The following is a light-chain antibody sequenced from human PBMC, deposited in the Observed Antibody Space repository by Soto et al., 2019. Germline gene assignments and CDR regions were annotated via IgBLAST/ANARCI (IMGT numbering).Light chain of an antibody. J-gene: IGLJ2*01. CDR1: SSDVGRYNH. V-gene: IGLV2-18*02. CDR3: SSYTGISTLVL. Sequence: QSALTQPPSVSGSPGQSVTISCTGTSSDVGRYNHVSWYQQPPGTAPKLMIYDVSNRPSGVPDRFSGSKSGNTASLTISGLQAEDEADYYCSSYTGISTLVLFGGGTKLTVL. CDR2: DVS.